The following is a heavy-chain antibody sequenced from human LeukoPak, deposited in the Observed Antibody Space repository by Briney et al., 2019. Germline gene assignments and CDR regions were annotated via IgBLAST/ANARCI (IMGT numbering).Heavy chain of an antibody. CDR3: ARTIIAVAGVFDY. CDR2: IKQDGSEK. D-gene: IGHD6-19*01. J-gene: IGHJ4*02. Sequence: GGSLRLSCTASGFTFGDYAMSWVRQAPGKGLEWVANIKQDGSEKYYVDSVKGRFSISRDNAKNSLYLQMSSLRAEDTAVYYCARTIIAVAGVFDYWGQGTLVTVSS. V-gene: IGHV3-7*01. CDR1: GFTFGDYA.